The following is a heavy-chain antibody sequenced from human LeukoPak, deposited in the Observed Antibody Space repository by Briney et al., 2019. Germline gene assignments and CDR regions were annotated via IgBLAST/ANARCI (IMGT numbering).Heavy chain of an antibody. Sequence: GGPLRLSCAASGFTFSSYAMHWVRQAPGKGLEWVAVISYDGSNKYYADSVKGRFTISRDNSKNTLYLQMNSLRAEDTAVYYCAKDIESNLPGYYFDYWGQGTLVTVSS. D-gene: IGHD2-2*01. CDR1: GFTFSSYA. CDR2: ISYDGSNK. CDR3: AKDIESNLPGYYFDY. V-gene: IGHV3-30-3*01. J-gene: IGHJ4*02.